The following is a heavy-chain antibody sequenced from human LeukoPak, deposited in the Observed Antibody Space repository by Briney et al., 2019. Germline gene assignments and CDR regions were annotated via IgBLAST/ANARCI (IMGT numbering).Heavy chain of an antibody. CDR2: ITNDGSST. CDR3: ATQHGGNPAY. CDR1: GLTFSSHW. D-gene: IGHD1-14*01. V-gene: IGHV3-74*01. Sequence: GGSLRLSCAASGLTFSSHWMHWVRQAPGKGLVWVSRITNDGSSTTYADSVKGRFTISRDNAKSMLYLQVNSLRAEDTAVYYCATQHGGNPAYWGQGTLVTVSS. J-gene: IGHJ4*02.